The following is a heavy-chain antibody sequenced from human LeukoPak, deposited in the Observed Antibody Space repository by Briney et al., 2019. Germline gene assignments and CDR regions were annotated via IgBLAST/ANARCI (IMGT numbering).Heavy chain of an antibody. D-gene: IGHD1-26*01. CDR2: IYYSGST. CDR1: GGSISSTSYY. J-gene: IGHJ4*02. V-gene: IGHV4-39*01. Sequence: SETLSLTCTVSGGSISSTSYYWVWIRQPPGKGLEYIGSIYYSGSTHYNPSLKSRVTISVDTSKNQFSLKLSSVTAADTAVYYCARLTPYSGSPLGDYWGQGTLVTVSS. CDR3: ARLTPYSGSPLGDY.